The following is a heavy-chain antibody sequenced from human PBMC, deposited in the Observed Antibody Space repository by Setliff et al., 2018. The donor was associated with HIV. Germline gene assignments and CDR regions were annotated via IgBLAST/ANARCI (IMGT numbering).Heavy chain of an antibody. V-gene: IGHV4-61*09. D-gene: IGHD3-9*01. CDR3: ARERGGYYDISTGYFDY. J-gene: IGHJ4*02. CDR2: IYTSGST. Sequence: PSETLSLTCTVSGRSISSGSYYWSWIRQPAGKGLEWIGHIYTSGSTNYNPSLKSRVTISVDTPKTQFSLKLSSVTAADTAVYYCARERGGYYDISTGYFDYWGQGTLVTVSS. CDR1: GRSISSGSYY.